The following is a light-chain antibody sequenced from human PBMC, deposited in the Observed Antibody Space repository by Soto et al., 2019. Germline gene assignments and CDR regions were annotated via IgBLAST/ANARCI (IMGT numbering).Light chain of an antibody. J-gene: IGKJ5*01. V-gene: IGKV1-9*01. CDR1: QDISSL. CDR3: QHLRSFTIT. Sequence: IQLTQSPSSLSASVGDRVTITCLASQDISSLLAWYQQKPGKAPKLLIYAASTLQNGVPSRFSGSGSGTDFNLTISRLQTEEFATYECQHLRSFTITGGQGTRLEIK. CDR2: AAS.